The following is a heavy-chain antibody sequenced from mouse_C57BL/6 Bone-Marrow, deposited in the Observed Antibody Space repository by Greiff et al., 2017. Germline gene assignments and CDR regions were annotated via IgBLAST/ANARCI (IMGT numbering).Heavy chain of an antibody. V-gene: IGHV1-54*01. CDR1: GYAFTNYL. D-gene: IGHD2-3*01. CDR3: ARSGDGYFPDY. CDR2: INPGSGGT. Sequence: QVQLQQSGAELVRPGTSVKVSCKASGYAFTNYLIEWVKQRPGQGLEWIGVINPGSGGTNYNEKFKGKATLTADKSSSTAYMQLSSLTSEDSAVYFCARSGDGYFPDYWGQGTTLTVSS. J-gene: IGHJ2*01.